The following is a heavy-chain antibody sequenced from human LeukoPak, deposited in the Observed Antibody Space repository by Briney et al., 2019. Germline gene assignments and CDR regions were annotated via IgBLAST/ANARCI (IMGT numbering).Heavy chain of an antibody. CDR2: IRYDGSKQ. J-gene: IGHJ4*02. CDR1: GFTFSSYG. V-gene: IGHV3-30*02. CDR3: AKDRRSSGWNAAPGY. Sequence: GGSLRLSCAASGFTFSSYGMHWVRQAPGKGLEWVAFIRYDGSKQYYADSVKGRFTIPRDNSKNTLFLQMNSLRGEDTAVYYCAKDRRSSGWNAAPGYWGQGTLVTVSS. D-gene: IGHD6-19*01.